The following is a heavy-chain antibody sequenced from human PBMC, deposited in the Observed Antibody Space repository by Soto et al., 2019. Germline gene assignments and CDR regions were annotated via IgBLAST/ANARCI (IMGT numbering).Heavy chain of an antibody. CDR2: IYPGDSDT. CDR3: ARQIRRIAAAGTVMDV. V-gene: IGHV5-51*01. CDR1: GYSFTSYW. J-gene: IGHJ6*02. Sequence: RGESLKISCKGSGYSFTSYWIGWVRQMPGKGLEWMGIIYPGDSDTRYSPSFQGQVTISADKSISTAYLQWSSLKASDTAMYYCARQIRRIAAAGTVMDVWGQGTTVTVSS. D-gene: IGHD6-13*01.